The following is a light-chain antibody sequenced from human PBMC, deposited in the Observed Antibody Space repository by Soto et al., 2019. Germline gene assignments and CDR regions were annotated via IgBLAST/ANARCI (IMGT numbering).Light chain of an antibody. CDR2: SAS. Sequence: DIQLTQSPSFLSASVGDTVTITCRASLDIRGYLAWYQQKPGKVPRLLIYSASTLQGGVPSRFSGSGSGTEFTLTISSLQPEDLASYYCQQLDRYPFTFGSGTKVEIK. V-gene: IGKV1-9*01. CDR3: QQLDRYPFT. J-gene: IGKJ4*01. CDR1: LDIRGY.